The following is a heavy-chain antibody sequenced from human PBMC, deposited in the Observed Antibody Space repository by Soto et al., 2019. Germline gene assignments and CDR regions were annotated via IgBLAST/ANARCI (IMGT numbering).Heavy chain of an antibody. CDR3: ARLNYDILTGPASGQRFYYYSMDF. CDR2: IYYSGST. CDR1: GGSISSYY. V-gene: IGHV4-59*08. J-gene: IGHJ6*03. Sequence: PSETLSLTCTVSGGSISSYYWSWIRQPPGKGLEWIGYIYYSGSTNYNPSLKSRVTISVDTSKNQFSLKLSSVTAADTAVYYCARLNYDILTGPASGQRFYYYSMDFWGKGTTVTVSS. D-gene: IGHD3-9*01.